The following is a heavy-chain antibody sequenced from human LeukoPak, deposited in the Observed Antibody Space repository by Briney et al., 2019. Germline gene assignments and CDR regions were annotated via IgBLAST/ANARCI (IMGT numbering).Heavy chain of an antibody. CDR3: ARTRGDPNWYFDL. J-gene: IGHJ2*01. Sequence: PSEALSLTCSVSGDYIGSSFWSCLRQPPAKGLEWIGYIYYSGSTNYNPSLKSRVTMSVDTSKNQFSLKLTSVSAADTAVFYCARTRGDPNWYFDLWGRGILVTVSS. CDR1: GDYIGSSF. CDR2: IYYSGST. D-gene: IGHD3-10*01. V-gene: IGHV4-59*08.